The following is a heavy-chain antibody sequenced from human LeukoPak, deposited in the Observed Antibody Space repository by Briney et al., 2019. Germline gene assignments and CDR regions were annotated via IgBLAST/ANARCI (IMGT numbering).Heavy chain of an antibody. J-gene: IGHJ4*02. Sequence: GGSLRLSCAASGFTFSSYAMSWVRRAPGKGLEWVSAISGSGGSTYYADSVKGRFTISRDNSKNTLYLQMNSLRAEDTAVYYGAKRGTIFGVVPDYFDYWGQGTLVTVSS. CDR1: GFTFSSYA. CDR3: AKRGTIFGVVPDYFDY. D-gene: IGHD3-3*01. V-gene: IGHV3-23*01. CDR2: ISGSGGST.